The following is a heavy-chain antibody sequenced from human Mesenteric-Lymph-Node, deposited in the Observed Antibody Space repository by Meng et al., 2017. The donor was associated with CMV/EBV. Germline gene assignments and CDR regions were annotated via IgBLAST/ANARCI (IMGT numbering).Heavy chain of an antibody. CDR3: ATSSGNYGPSFY. CDR2: IYYSGST. Sequence: TCTVSGGSIRSAYWGWIRQRPGKGLEWIGYIYYSGSTNYNPSVKSRVTMSVETSKNQFSLRLSSVTAADTAVYYCATSSGNYGPSFYWGQGTLVTVSS. V-gene: IGHV4-59*01. J-gene: IGHJ4*02. CDR1: GGSIRSAY. D-gene: IGHD1-26*01.